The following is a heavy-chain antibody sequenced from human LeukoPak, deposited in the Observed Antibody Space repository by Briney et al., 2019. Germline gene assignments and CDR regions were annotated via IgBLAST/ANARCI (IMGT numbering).Heavy chain of an antibody. Sequence: GGSLRLSCAASGFTFSNYAMHWVRQAPGKGLEFVSAIGSIGGSSYYAKSVKGRFSISRDNSRNTVFLQMGSLRAEDMAVYYCARERSMYHYGGVLKDAFDIWGRGTMVTVSS. CDR2: IGSIGGSS. CDR1: GFTFSNYA. D-gene: IGHD3-10*01. V-gene: IGHV3-64*01. CDR3: ARERSMYHYGGVLKDAFDI. J-gene: IGHJ3*02.